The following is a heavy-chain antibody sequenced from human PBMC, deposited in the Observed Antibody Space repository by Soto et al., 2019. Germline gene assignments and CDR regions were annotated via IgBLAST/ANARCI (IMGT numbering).Heavy chain of an antibody. J-gene: IGHJ4*02. CDR1: GVAMTYGGYS. D-gene: IGHD2-21*02. CDR3: ATLVVPASRHTDFDF. CDR2: IGHLETT. V-gene: IGHV4-30-2*06. Sequence: SETLSLTCSVSGVAMTYGGYSWSWIRQSPEKGLEWLGYIGHLETTYYNPSFKSRLTISVDTSKNQFSLKLNSVTAADTAVYYCATLVVPASRHTDFDFRRTGTLVTVSS.